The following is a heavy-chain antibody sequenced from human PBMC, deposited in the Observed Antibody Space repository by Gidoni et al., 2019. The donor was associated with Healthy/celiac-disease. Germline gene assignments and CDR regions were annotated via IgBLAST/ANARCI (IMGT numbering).Heavy chain of an antibody. J-gene: IGHJ6*02. CDR2: INHSGST. Sequence: QVQLQQWGAGLLKPSETLSLTCAVYGGSFSGYYWSWIRQHPGKGLEWIGEINHSGSTNYNPSLKSRVTISVDTSKNQFSLKLSSVTAADTAVYYCARGRTSRPLYYYYYGMDVWGQGTTVTVSS. CDR3: ARGRTSRPLYYYYYGMDV. CDR1: GGSFSGYY. V-gene: IGHV4-34*01. D-gene: IGHD6-6*01.